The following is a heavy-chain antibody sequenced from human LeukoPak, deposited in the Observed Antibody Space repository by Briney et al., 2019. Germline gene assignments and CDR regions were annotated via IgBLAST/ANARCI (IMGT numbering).Heavy chain of an antibody. V-gene: IGHV1-69*05. CDR2: IIPIYGTA. CDR1: GGTFSSYA. J-gene: IGHJ4*02. D-gene: IGHD1-26*01. CDR3: ARVKRLGIVGAPLDY. Sequence: SVKVSCKASGGTFSSYAISWVRQAPGQGLEWMGRIIPIYGTANYAQKFQGRVTITTDESTSAAYMELSSLRSEDTAVYYCARVKRLGIVGAPLDYWGQGTLVTVSS.